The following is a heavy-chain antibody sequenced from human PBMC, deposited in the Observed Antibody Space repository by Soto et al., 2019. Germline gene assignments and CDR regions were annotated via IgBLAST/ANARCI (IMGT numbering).Heavy chain of an antibody. J-gene: IGHJ4*02. CDR1: GGSISSSSYY. CDR3: ARHLGPTGVMD. CDR2: IYYSGNS. D-gene: IGHD3-16*01. V-gene: IGHV4-39*01. Sequence: SETLSLTCTVSGGSISSSSYYWGWIRQPPGKGLEWIGSIYYSGNSNYNPSLKSRVTISSDASTNHFSLTVTSFTAADTAIYYCARHLGPTGVMDWGKGLLVTVSS.